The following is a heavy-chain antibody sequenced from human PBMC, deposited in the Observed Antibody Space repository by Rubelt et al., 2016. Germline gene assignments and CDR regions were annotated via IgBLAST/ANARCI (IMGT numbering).Heavy chain of an antibody. V-gene: IGHV3-48*03. D-gene: IGHD2-8*02. CDR2: ISDSGTTI. CDR1: GFTFSGYE. Sequence: GGSLRLSCAASGFTFSGYEMNWVRQAPGKGLEWVSYISDSGTTIYYADSVKGRFTISRDNAKNSLYLQMNSLRLDDTAFYYCARAFATGWSIHNWGQGTLVTVSA. CDR3: ARAFATGWSIHN. J-gene: IGHJ4*02.